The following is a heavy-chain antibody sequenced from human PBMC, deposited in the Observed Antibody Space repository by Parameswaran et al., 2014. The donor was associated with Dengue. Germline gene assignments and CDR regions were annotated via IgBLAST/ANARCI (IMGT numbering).Heavy chain of an antibody. V-gene: IGHV1-18*01. D-gene: IGHD3-22*01. CDR2: ISGNNDKA. CDR3: AKGGHYYDSSGYYFDS. Sequence: WVRQAPGQGLEWMGRISGNNDKANYAQTQSLQGRFTMTADTSTSTAYMELRSLRSDDTAVYYCAKGGHYYDSSGYYFDSWGQGTLVTVSS. J-gene: IGHJ4*02.